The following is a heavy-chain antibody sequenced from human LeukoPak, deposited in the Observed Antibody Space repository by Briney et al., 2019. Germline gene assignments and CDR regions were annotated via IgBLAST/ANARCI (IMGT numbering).Heavy chain of an antibody. CDR1: GYTFTGYY. J-gene: IGHJ5*02. Sequence: ASVKVSCKASGYTFTGYYMNWVRPAPGQGLEWMGWINSDSGFTKYAQKFQGRVTMTRDTSITTVYMDLTRLTSDDTAVYYCARNFDMKGFDPWGQGTLVTVSS. V-gene: IGHV1-2*02. D-gene: IGHD3-9*01. CDR2: INSDSGFT. CDR3: ARNFDMKGFDP.